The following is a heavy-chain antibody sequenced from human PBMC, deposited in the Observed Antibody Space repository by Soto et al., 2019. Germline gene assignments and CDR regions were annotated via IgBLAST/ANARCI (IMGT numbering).Heavy chain of an antibody. CDR1: GFTFSSYS. D-gene: IGHD6-13*01. CDR3: ARDRTQDSSSWYGNWFDP. J-gene: IGHJ5*02. Sequence: GGSLRLSCAASGFTFSSYSMNWVRQAPGKGLERVSYISSSSSTIYYADSVKGRFTISRDNAKNSLYLQMNSLRAEDTAVYYCARDRTQDSSSWYGNWFDPWGQGTLVTVSS. V-gene: IGHV3-48*01. CDR2: ISSSSSTI.